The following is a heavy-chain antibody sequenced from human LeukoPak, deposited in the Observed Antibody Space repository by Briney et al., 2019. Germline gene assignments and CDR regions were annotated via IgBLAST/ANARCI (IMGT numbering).Heavy chain of an antibody. CDR1: GFTFSSYW. Sequence: SGGSLRLSCAASGFTFSSYWMSWVRQAPGKGLEWVANIKQDGSEKYYVDSVKGRFTISRDNAKNSLYLQMNSLRAEDTAVYYCARTGVAYCGGDCYSDYWGQGTLVTVSS. CDR3: ARTGVAYCGGDCYSDY. CDR2: IKQDGSEK. D-gene: IGHD2-21*02. J-gene: IGHJ4*02. V-gene: IGHV3-7*01.